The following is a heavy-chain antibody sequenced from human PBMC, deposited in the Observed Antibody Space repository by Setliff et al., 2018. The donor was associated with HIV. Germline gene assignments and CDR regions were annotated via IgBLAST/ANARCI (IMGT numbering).Heavy chain of an antibody. CDR2: INHSGGA. CDR1: GGSFSGYY. J-gene: IGHJ4*02. Sequence: SETLSLTCAVYGGSFSGYYWTWIRQPPGKGLEWIGEINHSGGANYNPSLKSRVTISVDTSKNQFSLNLTSVTVADTAVYYCARVAAGTAGYWGQGTLVTVSS. V-gene: IGHV4-34*01. CDR3: ARVAAGTAGY. D-gene: IGHD6-13*01.